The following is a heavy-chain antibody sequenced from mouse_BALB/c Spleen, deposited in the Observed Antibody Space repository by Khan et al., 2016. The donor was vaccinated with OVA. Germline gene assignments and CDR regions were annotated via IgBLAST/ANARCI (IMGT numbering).Heavy chain of an antibody. J-gene: IGHJ3*01. D-gene: IGHD3-1*01. CDR1: GYSITSGYF. Sequence: EVQLQESGPGLVKPSQSLSLTCSVTGYSITSGYFWNWIRQFPGNKLEWMGYIRYDGNSNYNPSLKNRISITRDTSKNQFFLKLNSGTPEDTATDDWARGGSSGPAWFAYWGQGTLVTVSA. V-gene: IGHV3-6*02. CDR2: IRYDGNS. CDR3: ARGGSSGPAWFAY.